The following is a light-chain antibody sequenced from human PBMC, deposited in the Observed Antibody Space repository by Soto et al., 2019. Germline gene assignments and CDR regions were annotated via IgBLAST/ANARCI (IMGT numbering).Light chain of an antibody. CDR1: SSNIGAGYD. J-gene: IGLJ2*01. CDR2: GNS. V-gene: IGLV1-40*01. Sequence: QSVLTQPPSVSGAPGQRVTISCTGSSSNIGAGYDVHWYQQLPGTAPKLLIYGNSNRPSGVPDRFSGYKSGTSASLAITGLQAEDEADYYCQSYDGSLSGSVFGGGTKLTVL. CDR3: QSYDGSLSGSV.